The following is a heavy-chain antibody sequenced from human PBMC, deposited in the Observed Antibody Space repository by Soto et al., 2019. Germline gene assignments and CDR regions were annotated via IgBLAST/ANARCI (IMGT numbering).Heavy chain of an antibody. J-gene: IGHJ4*02. V-gene: IGHV3-23*01. Sequence: TGGSLRLSCAASGFTFSSYAMSWVRQAPGKGLEWVSAISGSGGSTYYADSVKGRFTISRDNSKNTLYLQMNSLRAEDTAVYYCAKGPVDIVATPFDYWGQGTLVTVSS. D-gene: IGHD5-12*01. CDR3: AKGPVDIVATPFDY. CDR1: GFTFSSYA. CDR2: ISGSGGST.